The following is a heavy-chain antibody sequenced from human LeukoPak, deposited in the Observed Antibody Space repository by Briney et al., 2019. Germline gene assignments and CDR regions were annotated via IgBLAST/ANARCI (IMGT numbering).Heavy chain of an antibody. CDR2: IYPGDSDT. CDR3: ARLRRGSYRDPDALDI. D-gene: IGHD1-26*01. Sequence: GESLKISCKGSGYSFTSYWIGWVRQMPGKGLEWMGIIYPGDSDTRYSPSFQGQVTISADKSISTAYLQWSSLKASDTAMYYCARLRRGSYRDPDALDIWGQGTMVTVSS. J-gene: IGHJ3*02. CDR1: GYSFTSYW. V-gene: IGHV5-51*01.